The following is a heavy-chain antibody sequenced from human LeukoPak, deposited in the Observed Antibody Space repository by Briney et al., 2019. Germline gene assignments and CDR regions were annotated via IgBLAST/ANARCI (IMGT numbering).Heavy chain of an antibody. Sequence: PGGSLRLSCAASGFTFSSYSMNWVRQAPGKGLEWVSYISSSSSTIYYADSVKGRFTISRDNAKNSLYLQMNSLRAEDTAVYYCARDKPTAGYYGSGSYYSFEYWGQGTLVTVSS. D-gene: IGHD3-10*01. J-gene: IGHJ4*02. CDR3: ARDKPTAGYYGSGSYYSFEY. CDR1: GFTFSSYS. CDR2: ISSSSSTI. V-gene: IGHV3-48*04.